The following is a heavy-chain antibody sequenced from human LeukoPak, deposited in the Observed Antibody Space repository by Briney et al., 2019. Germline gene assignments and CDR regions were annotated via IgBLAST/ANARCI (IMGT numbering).Heavy chain of an antibody. CDR3: ARKLYDSSRYGQTYYFDN. Sequence: SVKVSCKASGGTFSSYAISWVRQAPGQGLEWMGGIIPIFGTANYAQKFQGRVTITADKSTSTAYMELSSLRSEDTAVYYCARKLYDSSRYGQTYYFDNWGQGTLVTVSS. D-gene: IGHD3-22*01. J-gene: IGHJ4*02. CDR2: IIPIFGTA. V-gene: IGHV1-69*06. CDR1: GGTFSSYA.